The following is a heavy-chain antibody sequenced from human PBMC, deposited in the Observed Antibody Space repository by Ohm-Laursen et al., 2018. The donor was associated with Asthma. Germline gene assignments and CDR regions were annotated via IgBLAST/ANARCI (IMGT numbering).Heavy chain of an antibody. Sequence: SLRLSCTASGFTFSSYYMAWVRQAPGKGLEWVSGISFSADSTYYPDSVKGRFTISRDNSRSTLYMQMNSLRAEDTALYYCARIGPEWELPGREYSLHHWGEGTLVTVSS. D-gene: IGHD1-26*01. V-gene: IGHV3-23*01. CDR2: ISFSADST. CDR3: ARIGPEWELPGREYSLHH. J-gene: IGHJ1*01. CDR1: GFTFSSYY.